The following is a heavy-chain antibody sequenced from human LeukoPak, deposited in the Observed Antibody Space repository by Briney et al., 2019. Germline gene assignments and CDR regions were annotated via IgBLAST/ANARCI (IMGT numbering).Heavy chain of an antibody. V-gene: IGHV3-23*01. D-gene: IGHD5-24*01. CDR1: GFTFSSYA. J-gene: IGHJ4*02. Sequence: GGSLRLSCAASGFTFSSYAMSWVRQAPGKGLEWVSTLSAYDNSTYYADSVKGRFTISRDNSKNTLFLQMNSLRAEDTAVYFCASQIDGYFDYWGQGTLVTVSS. CDR3: ASQIDGYFDY. CDR2: LSAYDNST.